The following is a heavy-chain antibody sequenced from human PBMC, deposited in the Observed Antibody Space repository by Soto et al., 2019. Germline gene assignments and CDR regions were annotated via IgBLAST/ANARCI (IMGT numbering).Heavy chain of an antibody. D-gene: IGHD3-10*01. CDR1: GFSFRSYG. CDR2: ISYDGNNK. CDR3: AKGKYYYGSGSPYYAMDV. Sequence: GSLRLSCAASGFSFRSYGMHWVRQAPGKGLEWVAVISYDGNNKYYADSVKGRLTISRGSSKNTLYLQLNSLRAEDTAVYYCAKGKYYYGSGSPYYAMDVWGQGTTVTVSS. J-gene: IGHJ6*02. V-gene: IGHV3-30*18.